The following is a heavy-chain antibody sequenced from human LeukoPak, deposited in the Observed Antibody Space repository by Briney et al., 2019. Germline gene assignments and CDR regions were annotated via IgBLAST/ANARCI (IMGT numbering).Heavy chain of an antibody. CDR3: TRRMPYYGVDV. J-gene: IGHJ6*02. CDR2: IYYSGST. V-gene: IGHV4-59*08. CDR1: GASISSSY. Sequence: SETLSLTCTVSGASISSSYWSWIRQPPDKGLEWIGYIYYSGSTNYNPSLKSRVTMSVDTSKNQFSLRLSSVTAADTAVYYCTRRMPYYGVDVWGQGTTVTVSS. D-gene: IGHD2-2*01.